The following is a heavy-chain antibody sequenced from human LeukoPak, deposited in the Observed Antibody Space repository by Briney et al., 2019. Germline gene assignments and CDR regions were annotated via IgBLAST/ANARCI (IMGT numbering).Heavy chain of an antibody. CDR3: ARHSSSMVRGVIPYYFDY. Sequence: SETLSLTCNVSGTSISGFYWSWIRQPPGEGPEWIGSMYTGGGSNYNPSLKSRVTISVDTSKNQFSLKLSSVTAADTAVYYCARHSSSMVRGVIPYYFDYWGQGTLVTVSS. D-gene: IGHD3-10*01. CDR1: GTSISGFY. J-gene: IGHJ4*02. V-gene: IGHV4-4*09. CDR2: MYTGGGS.